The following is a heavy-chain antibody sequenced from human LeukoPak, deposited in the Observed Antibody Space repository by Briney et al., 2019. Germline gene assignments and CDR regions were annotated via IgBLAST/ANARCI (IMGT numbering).Heavy chain of an antibody. CDR1: GFTFNDYY. D-gene: IGHD6-19*01. V-gene: IGHV3-11*06. J-gene: IGHJ4*02. CDR3: ATSTKVYITMAGPLDY. CDR2: ISRNSGYT. Sequence: GGSLRLSCAASGFTFNDYYMNWIRQAPGKGLEWLSYISRNSGYTNYADSVKGRFAISRDNSMNTLYLQLSTLRAEDAAVYYCATSTKVYITMAGPLDYWGQGTLVTVSS.